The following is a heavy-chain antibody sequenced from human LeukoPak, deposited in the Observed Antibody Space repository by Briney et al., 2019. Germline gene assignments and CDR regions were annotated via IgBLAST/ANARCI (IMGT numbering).Heavy chain of an antibody. D-gene: IGHD3-9*01. V-gene: IGHV4-34*01. CDR1: GGSLSGAY. Sequence: PSETLSLTCTVQGGSLSGAYWTWIRQPPGKGLEWIGEINHTGSTNYNPSFKSRVTMSADTPKNHLSLNLTSVTAADTAVYYCARGPVRLARPYDCWGQGALVTVSS. CDR3: ARGPVRLARPYDC. J-gene: IGHJ4*02. CDR2: INHTGST.